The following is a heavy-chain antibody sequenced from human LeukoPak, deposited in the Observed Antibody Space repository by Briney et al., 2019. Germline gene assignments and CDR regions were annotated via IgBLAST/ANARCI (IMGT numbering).Heavy chain of an antibody. CDR3: ARVVGHYSSGYYYYYMDV. J-gene: IGHJ6*03. D-gene: IGHD6-19*01. V-gene: IGHV4-59*01. CDR2: IYYSGST. Sequence: PSETLSLTCTVSGGSISRYYWSWIRQPPGKGLEWIGYIYYSGSTNYNPSLKSRVTISVDTSKNQFSLKLSSVTAADTAVYYCARVVGHYSSGYYYYYMDVWGKGTTVTASS. CDR1: GGSISRYY.